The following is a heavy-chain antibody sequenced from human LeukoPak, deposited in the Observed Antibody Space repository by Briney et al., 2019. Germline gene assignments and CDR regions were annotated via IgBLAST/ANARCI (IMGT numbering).Heavy chain of an antibody. CDR3: ARDLVRYFDWYNWFDP. CDR1: GFTFSDYY. D-gene: IGHD3-9*01. J-gene: IGHJ5*02. CDR2: ISSSGSTI. V-gene: IGHV3-11*01. Sequence: PGGSLRLSCAASGFTFSDYYMSWIRQAPGKGLEWVSYISSSGSTICYADSVKGRFTISRDNAKNSLYLQMNSLRAEDTAVYYCARDLVRYFDWYNWFDPWGQGTLVTVSS.